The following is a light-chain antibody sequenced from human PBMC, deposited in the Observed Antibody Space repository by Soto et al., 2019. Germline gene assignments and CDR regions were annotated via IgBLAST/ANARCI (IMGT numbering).Light chain of an antibody. Sequence: DIQMTQSPSTLSGSVGDRVTITCRASQTISSWLAWYQQKPGKAPKLLIYKASTLKSGVPSRFSGSGSGTEFPLTISLLQPDDFATNYCQHYNSYSEAFGQGTKVELK. CDR3: QHYNSYSEA. V-gene: IGKV1-5*03. J-gene: IGKJ1*01. CDR2: KAS. CDR1: QTISSW.